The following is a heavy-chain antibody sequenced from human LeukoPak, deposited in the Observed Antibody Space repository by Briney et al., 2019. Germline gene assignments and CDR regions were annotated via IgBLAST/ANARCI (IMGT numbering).Heavy chain of an antibody. CDR3: AELGITMIGGV. D-gene: IGHD3-10*02. CDR1: GFTFSSYG. Sequence: GGTLRLSRAASGFTFSSYGMSWVRQAPGKGLEWVSAISGSGGSTYYADSVKGRFTISRDNAKNSLYLQMNSLRAEDTAVYYCAELGITMIGGVWGKGTTVTISS. CDR2: ISGSGGST. V-gene: IGHV3-23*01. J-gene: IGHJ6*04.